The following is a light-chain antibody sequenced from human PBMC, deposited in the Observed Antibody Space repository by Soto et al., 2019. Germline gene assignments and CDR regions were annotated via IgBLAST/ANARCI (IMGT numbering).Light chain of an antibody. CDR2: GAS. CDR3: QQYGNPPPNA. CDR1: QSISSSY. V-gene: IGKV3-20*01. J-gene: IGKJ2*01. Sequence: EIVLTQSPGTLSLSPGERATLSCRASQSISSSYFAWYQQKPGQAPRVLIYGASSRATGIPDRFSGSGSGTDFTLTISRLEREDCAVYFCQQYGNPPPNALGQGTKVEIK.